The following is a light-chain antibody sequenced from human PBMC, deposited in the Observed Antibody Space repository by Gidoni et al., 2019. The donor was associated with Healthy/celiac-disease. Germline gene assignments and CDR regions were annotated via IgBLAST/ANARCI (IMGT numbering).Light chain of an antibody. CDR1: QDIGSH. V-gene: IGKV1-9*01. Sequence: DIQLTQSPSFLSASVGDRVTITCRASQDIGSHIAWYQQKPGKAPKLLIYYAFILQSGGPSRFSGSGSGTEFSLTISSLQPGDFATYYCQQANSHLALTFGGGTKVDI. CDR3: QQANSHLALT. CDR2: YAF. J-gene: IGKJ4*01.